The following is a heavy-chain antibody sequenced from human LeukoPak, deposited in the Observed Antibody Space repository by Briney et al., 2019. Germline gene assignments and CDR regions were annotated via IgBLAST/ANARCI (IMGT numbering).Heavy chain of an antibody. Sequence: GGSLRLSCSASGFTFSNYAMHWVRQAPGKGLEYVSAISNNGITTYYADSVKGRFTISRDNAKNSVYLQMNSLRAEDTAVYYCARRHHFGFLDSWGQGTLVTVSS. V-gene: IGHV3-64*04. CDR2: ISNNGITT. CDR1: GFTFSNYA. CDR3: ARRHHFGFLDS. J-gene: IGHJ4*02. D-gene: IGHD3-10*01.